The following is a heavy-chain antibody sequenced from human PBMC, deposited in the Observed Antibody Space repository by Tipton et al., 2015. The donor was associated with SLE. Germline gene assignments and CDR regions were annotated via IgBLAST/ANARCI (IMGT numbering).Heavy chain of an antibody. CDR3: AREADDSSATNDS. D-gene: IGHD3-22*01. J-gene: IGHJ5*01. Sequence: QSGPEVKKPGASVMVSCKASGYTFTNYGISWVRQAPGQGLEWMGWISAYNGNTNYAQKLQGRVTMTTDTSTNTFYMGLRSLRSDGMAVYYCAREADDSSATNDSWGQGTLVSVSS. V-gene: IGHV1-18*03. CDR2: ISAYNGNT. CDR1: GYTFTNYG.